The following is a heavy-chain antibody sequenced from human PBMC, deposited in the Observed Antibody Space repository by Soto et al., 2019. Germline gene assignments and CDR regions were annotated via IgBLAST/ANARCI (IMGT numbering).Heavy chain of an antibody. CDR1: GYTFTSYG. CDR3: ARDAAGITIFGVVIQGYYYGMDV. J-gene: IGHJ6*02. D-gene: IGHD3-3*01. Sequence: GASVKVSCKASGYTFTSYGISWVRQAPGQGLEWMGWISAYNGNTNYAQKLQGRVTMTTDTSTSTAYMELRSLRSDDTAVYYCARDAAGITIFGVVIQGYYYGMDVWGQGTTVTVSS. V-gene: IGHV1-18*04. CDR2: ISAYNGNT.